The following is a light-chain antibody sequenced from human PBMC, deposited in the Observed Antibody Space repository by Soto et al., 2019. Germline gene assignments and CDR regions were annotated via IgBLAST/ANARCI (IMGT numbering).Light chain of an antibody. J-gene: IGLJ1*01. Sequence: SVLTQHHSASGSPGQSVTISCTGTRSNVGGYNYVSWYQQHPGKAPKLMIYEVSKRPSGVPDRFSGSKSGNTASLTFSGLQAEDEADYYCSSYAGSNNYVFGTGTKVTVL. CDR1: RSNVGGYNY. CDR3: SSYAGSNNYV. V-gene: IGLV2-8*01. CDR2: EVS.